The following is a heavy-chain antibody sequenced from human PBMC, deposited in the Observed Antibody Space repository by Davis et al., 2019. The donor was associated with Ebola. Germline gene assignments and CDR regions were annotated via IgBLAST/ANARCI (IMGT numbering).Heavy chain of an antibody. CDR2: LNAGNGNT. D-gene: IGHD5-12*01. J-gene: IGHJ4*02. CDR3: ARSGYLIVATRWPDY. V-gene: IGHV1-3*01. Sequence: SVHVSRQASRYTFTSYAMHWVRQAPGHRLEWMGWLNAGNGNTKYSQKFQGRVTITRDTSASTAYMELSSLRSEDTAVYYCARSGYLIVATRWPDYWGQGTLVTVSS. CDR1: RYTFTSYA.